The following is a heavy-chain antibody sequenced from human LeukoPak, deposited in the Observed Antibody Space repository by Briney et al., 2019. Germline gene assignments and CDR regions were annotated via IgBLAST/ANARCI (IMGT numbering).Heavy chain of an antibody. CDR3: ARVGAADAFDI. D-gene: IGHD4-17*01. Sequence: ASVKVSCKASGYTFTGYYMHWVRQAPGQGLEWMGRINPNSGNTNYAQKLQGRVTMTTDTSTSTAYMELRSLRSDDTAVYYCARVGAADAFDIWGQGTMVTVSS. CDR1: GYTFTGYY. CDR2: INPNSGNT. J-gene: IGHJ3*02. V-gene: IGHV1-2*06.